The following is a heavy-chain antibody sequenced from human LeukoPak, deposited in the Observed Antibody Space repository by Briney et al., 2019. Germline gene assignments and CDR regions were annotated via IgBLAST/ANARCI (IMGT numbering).Heavy chain of an antibody. CDR3: ARDLVVGDDFDI. CDR2: KKHDGREE. D-gene: IGHD2-15*01. CDR1: GFTFSSLW. J-gene: IGHJ3*02. Sequence: GGSLRLSCAASGFTFSSLWMSWVRKAPGKGLEWVANKKHDGREEYYEHSVKGRFTISRYNAKNSLYLQKNSLRAEDTAVYYCARDLVVGDDFDIWGQGTMVTVSS. V-gene: IGHV3-7*01.